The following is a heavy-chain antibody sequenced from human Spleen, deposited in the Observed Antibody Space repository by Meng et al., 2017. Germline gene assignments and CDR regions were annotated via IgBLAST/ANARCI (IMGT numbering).Heavy chain of an antibody. V-gene: IGHV4-34*01. CDR1: GGSFSGYY. D-gene: IGHD5-18*01. CDR3: VRARQTAMVVNY. J-gene: IGHJ4*02. Sequence: QVQLQQLGAGLLKPSETLSLTCAVYGGSFSGYYWSWIRQPPGKGLEWIGEINHSGSTNYNPSLKSRVTISVDTSRNQFSLKLSSVTAADTAVYYCVRARQTAMVVNYWGQGTLVTVSS. CDR2: INHSGST.